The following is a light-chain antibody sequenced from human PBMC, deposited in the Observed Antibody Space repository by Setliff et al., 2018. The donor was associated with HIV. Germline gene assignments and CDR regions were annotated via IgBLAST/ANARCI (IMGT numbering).Light chain of an antibody. CDR1: SSDVGGYNY. V-gene: IGLV2-8*01. J-gene: IGLJ1*01. Sequence: HSALTQPPSASGSPGQSVTISCTGTSSDVGGYNYASWYQQHPGKAPKLMIYEVSKRPSGVPDRFSGSKSGNTASLTVSGLQAEDEADYFCSSYAGSNNKVFGTGTKVTVL. CDR2: EVS. CDR3: SSYAGSNNKV.